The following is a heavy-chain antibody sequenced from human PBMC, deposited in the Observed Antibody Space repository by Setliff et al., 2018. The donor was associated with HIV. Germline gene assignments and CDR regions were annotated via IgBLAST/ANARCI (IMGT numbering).Heavy chain of an antibody. V-gene: IGHV1-69*10. CDR2: IIPILGVA. J-gene: IGHJ1*01. CDR1: GGTFSSYA. CDR3: ARTQYDRVEEYFQY. Sequence: VASVKVSCKPSGGTFSSYAITWVRQAPGQGLEWMGGIIPILGVANYAQKFQGRVTMTTDTSTSTVYMELSSLRSDDTAVYYCARTQYDRVEEYFQYWGQGTLVTVSS. D-gene: IGHD3-22*01.